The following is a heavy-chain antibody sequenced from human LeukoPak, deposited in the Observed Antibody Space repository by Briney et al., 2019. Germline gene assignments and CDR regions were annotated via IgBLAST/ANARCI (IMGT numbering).Heavy chain of an antibody. CDR2: IYYSGTT. D-gene: IGHD3-22*01. V-gene: IGHV4-59*11. Sequence: PSETLSLTCTVSGGSISSHYWSWFRQTPGERPEWIAFIYYSGTTNYNPSLKGRVTISIDSSKNQFSLKLSSVTAADTAIYYCARGTGFYDSSGHYYWGYFDSWGQGTLSPSPQ. CDR3: ARGTGFYDSSGHYYWGYFDS. CDR1: GGSISSHY. J-gene: IGHJ4*02.